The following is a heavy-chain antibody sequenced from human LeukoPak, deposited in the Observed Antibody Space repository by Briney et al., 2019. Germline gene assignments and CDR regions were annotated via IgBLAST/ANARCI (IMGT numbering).Heavy chain of an antibody. CDR3: AREDRNYYDSSGYYYLNYYYYYGMDV. V-gene: IGHV4-34*01. CDR1: GGSFSGYY. Sequence: SETLSLTCAVYGGSFSGYYWSWIRQPPGKGLEWIGEINHSGSTNYNPSLKSRVTISVDTSKNQFSLKLSSVTAADTAVYCCAREDRNYYDSSGYYYLNYYYYYGMDVWGQGTTVTVSS. CDR2: INHSGST. J-gene: IGHJ6*02. D-gene: IGHD3-22*01.